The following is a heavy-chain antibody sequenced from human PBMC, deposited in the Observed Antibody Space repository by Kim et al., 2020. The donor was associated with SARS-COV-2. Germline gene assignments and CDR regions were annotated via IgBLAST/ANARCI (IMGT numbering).Heavy chain of an antibody. CDR1: GYTLTELS. CDR3: ATGFVVVPAAIQSSYYYYYGMDV. J-gene: IGHJ6*01. D-gene: IGHD2-2*02. CDR2: FDPEDGET. V-gene: IGHV1-24*01. Sequence: ASVKVSCKASGYTLTELSMHWVRQAPGQGLEWMGGFDPEDGETIYAQKFQGRVTMTEDTSTDTAYMELSSLRSEDTAVYYCATGFVVVPAAIQSSYYYYYGMDVWGQGTTVTVSS.